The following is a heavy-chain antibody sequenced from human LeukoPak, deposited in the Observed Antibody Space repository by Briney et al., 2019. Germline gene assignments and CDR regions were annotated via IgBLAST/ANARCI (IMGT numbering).Heavy chain of an antibody. D-gene: IGHD3-10*01. CDR2: ISGSGGST. CDR1: GFTFSSYA. Sequence: GGSLRLSCAASGFTFSSYAMGWVRQAPGKGLEWVSAISGSGGSTYYADSVKGRFTISRDNSKNTLYLQMNSLRAEDTAVYYCAKDLRLRVVSGSFGWGQGTLVTVSS. V-gene: IGHV3-23*01. J-gene: IGHJ4*02. CDR3: AKDLRLRVVSGSFG.